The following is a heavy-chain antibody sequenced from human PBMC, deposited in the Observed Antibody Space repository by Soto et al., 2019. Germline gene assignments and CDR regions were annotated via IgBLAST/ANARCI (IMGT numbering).Heavy chain of an antibody. Sequence: QVPLVQSGAEVKKPGSSVTVSCKASGGTFSSYAIHWVRQAPGQGLEWMGGIIPMYGPAKYAQRFQGRVTTTADEATPTVYMELTRLTSQDTAVYYCARVTSMVRGVIDNGFDNWGHGTLVTVSS. CDR1: GGTFSSYA. CDR2: IIPMYGPA. D-gene: IGHD3-10*01. V-gene: IGHV1-69*01. CDR3: ARVTSMVRGVIDNGFDN. J-gene: IGHJ5*01.